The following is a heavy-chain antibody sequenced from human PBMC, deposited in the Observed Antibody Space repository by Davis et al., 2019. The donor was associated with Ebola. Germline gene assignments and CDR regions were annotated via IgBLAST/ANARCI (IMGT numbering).Heavy chain of an antibody. D-gene: IGHD2-15*01. V-gene: IGHV1-46*01. Sequence: AASVTVSCQASGYTFTSYYMHWVRQAPGQGLEWMGIINPSGGSTSYAQKFQGRVTMTRDTSTSTVYMELSSLRSEDTAVYYCARASIRYCSGGSCYSVPPGNWFDLWGQGTLVTVSS. CDR1: GYTFTSYY. CDR2: INPSGGST. J-gene: IGHJ5*02. CDR3: ARASIRYCSGGSCYSVPPGNWFDL.